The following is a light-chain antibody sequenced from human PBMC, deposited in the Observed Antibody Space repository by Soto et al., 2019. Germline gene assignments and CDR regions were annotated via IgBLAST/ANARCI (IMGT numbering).Light chain of an antibody. Sequence: EIVLTQSPGTLSLSPGERATLSCRASQSVSSSYLTWYQQTPGQAPRLLIYDASSRATGIPDRFSGSGSGTDFTLTISGLEPEDFAVYYCQQYGTSSMYTFGQGTKLEIK. V-gene: IGKV3-20*01. J-gene: IGKJ2*01. CDR3: QQYGTSSMYT. CDR1: QSVSSSY. CDR2: DAS.